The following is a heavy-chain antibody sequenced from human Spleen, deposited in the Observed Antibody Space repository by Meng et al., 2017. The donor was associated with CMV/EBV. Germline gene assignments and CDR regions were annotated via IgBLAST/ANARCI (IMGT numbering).Heavy chain of an antibody. J-gene: IGHJ5*02. CDR3: AKDQGSSFGDWFDP. CDR2: ISGSGGST. Sequence: GESLKISCAASGFTFSGYAMNWVRQAPGKGLEWVSAISGSGGSTYYADSVKGRFTISRDNSKNTLYLQMNSLRAEDTAVYYCAKDQGSSFGDWFDPWGQGTLVTVSS. V-gene: IGHV3-23*01. CDR1: GFTFSGYA. D-gene: IGHD6-6*01.